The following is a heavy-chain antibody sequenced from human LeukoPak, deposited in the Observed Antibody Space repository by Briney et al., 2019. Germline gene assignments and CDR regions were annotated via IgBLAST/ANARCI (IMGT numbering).Heavy chain of an antibody. CDR2: IYYSGST. J-gene: IGHJ6*02. V-gene: IGHV4-61*08. Sequence: SETLSLTCTVSGGSISSGGYYWSWIRQHPGKGLEWIGYIYYSGSTNYNPSLKSRVTISVDTSKNQFSLKLSSVAAADTAVYYCARGFRTASMVWDVWGQGTTVTVSS. D-gene: IGHD3-10*01. CDR1: GGSISSGGYY. CDR3: ARGFRTASMVWDV.